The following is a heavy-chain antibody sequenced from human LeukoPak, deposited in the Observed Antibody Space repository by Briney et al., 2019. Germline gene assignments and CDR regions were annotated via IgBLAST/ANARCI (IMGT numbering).Heavy chain of an antibody. CDR1: GYTFTSHY. D-gene: IGHD3-22*01. CDR3: ATQLSSGWPLRHLPFDY. J-gene: IGHJ4*02. V-gene: IGHV1-24*01. Sequence: GASVKVSCKASGYTFTSHYMHWVRQAPGKGLEWMGGYDPADGETIYAQKFQGRVTMTEDTSTDTAYMELSSLRSEDTAVYYCATQLSSGWPLRHLPFDYWGQGTLVTVSS. CDR2: YDPADGET.